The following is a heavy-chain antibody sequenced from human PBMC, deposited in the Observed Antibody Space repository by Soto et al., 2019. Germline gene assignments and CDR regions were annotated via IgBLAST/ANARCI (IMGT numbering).Heavy chain of an antibody. D-gene: IGHD2-15*01. CDR2: ISWNSGSI. V-gene: IGHV3-9*01. CDR3: AKGQGYCSGGSCPYYFDY. CDR1: GFTFDDYA. J-gene: IGHJ4*02. Sequence: GGSLRLSCAASGFTFDDYAMHWVRQAPGKGLEWVSGISWNSGSIGYADSVKGRFTISRDNAKNSLYLQMNSLRAEDTALYYCAKGQGYCSGGSCPYYFDYWGQGTLVTVSS.